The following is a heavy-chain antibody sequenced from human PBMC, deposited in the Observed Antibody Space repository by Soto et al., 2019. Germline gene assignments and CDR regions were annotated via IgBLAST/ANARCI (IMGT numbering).Heavy chain of an antibody. CDR1: GGSFSGYD. CDR3: ASGGTNWFDP. CDR2: INHSGST. V-gene: IGHV4-34*01. D-gene: IGHD1-1*01. J-gene: IGHJ5*02. Sequence: SETLSLTCAVYGGSFSGYDLSWIRQPPGKGLEWIGEINHSGSTNYNPSLKSRVTISVDTSKNQFSLKLSSVTAADTAVYYCASGGTNWFDPSGQGTLVTVSS.